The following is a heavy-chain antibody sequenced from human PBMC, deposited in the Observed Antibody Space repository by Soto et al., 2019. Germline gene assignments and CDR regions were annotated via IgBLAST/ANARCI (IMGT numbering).Heavy chain of an antibody. CDR1: GFTFNTYW. V-gene: IGHV3-74*03. CDR3: TRAVRFGSAEYSYSYGMDV. D-gene: IGHD3-10*01. CDR2: ANSDGSST. Sequence: EVQLVESGGGLVQPGGSLRLSCAASGFTFNTYWMHWVRQAPGKGLVWVSRANSDGSSTTYADSVKGRFTISRDNARNTLYLQMNSLRAEDTAVYYCTRAVRFGSAEYSYSYGMDVWGQGTTVTVSS. J-gene: IGHJ6*02.